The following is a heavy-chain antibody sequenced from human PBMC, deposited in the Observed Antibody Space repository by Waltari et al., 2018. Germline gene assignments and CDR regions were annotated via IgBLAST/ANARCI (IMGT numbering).Heavy chain of an antibody. Sequence: QVQLVQSWAEVKKPGSSVQVSCKASGGTFSSYAISWLRQAPGQGLEWMGGIIPIFGTANYSQKVQGRVTITADESTSTAYMELSSLRSEDTAVYYCARGNSGSFYYGMDVWGQGTTVTVSS. CDR2: IIPIFGTA. CDR1: GGTFSSYA. D-gene: IGHD1-26*01. V-gene: IGHV1-69*13. J-gene: IGHJ6*02. CDR3: ARGNSGSFYYGMDV.